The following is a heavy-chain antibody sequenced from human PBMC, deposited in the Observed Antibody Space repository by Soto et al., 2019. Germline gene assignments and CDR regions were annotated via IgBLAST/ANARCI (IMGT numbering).Heavy chain of an antibody. CDR2: IYQSGTT. J-gene: IGHJ5*02. Sequence: QLQLQESGSGLVKPSQTLSLTCAVSGGSISSGGYSWSWNRQPPGKGLEWIGYIYQSGTTYYNPSLQSRVTMSVDRSKNQFSLKLSSVTAADTAVDYGARESETGWFDPWGQGTLVTVSS. CDR3: ARESETGWFDP. CDR1: GGSISSGGYS. D-gene: IGHD3-10*01. V-gene: IGHV4-30-2*01.